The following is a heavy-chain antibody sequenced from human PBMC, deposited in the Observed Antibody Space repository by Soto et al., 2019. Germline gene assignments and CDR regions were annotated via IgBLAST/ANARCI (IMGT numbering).Heavy chain of an antibody. CDR3: ARRCTSTSCYPLSGYYGLDV. J-gene: IGHJ6*02. D-gene: IGHD2-2*01. Sequence: MTRKGLEWMGIIYPGDSDTKYSPSFQGQVTISADKSITTAYLQWSGLKASDTAIYYCARRCTSTSCYPLSGYYGLDVWGQGTTVTVSS. CDR2: IYPGDSDT. V-gene: IGHV5-51*01.